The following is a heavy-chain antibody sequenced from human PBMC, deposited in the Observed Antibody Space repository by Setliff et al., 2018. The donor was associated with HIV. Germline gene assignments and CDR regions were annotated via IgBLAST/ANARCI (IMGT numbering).Heavy chain of an antibody. D-gene: IGHD3-10*01. V-gene: IGHV4-59*01. CDR3: ARGRFHRLHRPYSGSGSLGIQYFDY. CDR2: IYYSGST. J-gene: IGHJ4*02. CDR1: GGSISSYY. Sequence: PSETLSLTCSVSGGSISSYYWSWIRQPPGKGLEWIGYIYYSGSTNYNPSLKSRVTISVDTSKNQFSLKLSPVTAADTAVYYCARGRFHRLHRPYSGSGSLGIQYFDYWGQGTLVTVSS.